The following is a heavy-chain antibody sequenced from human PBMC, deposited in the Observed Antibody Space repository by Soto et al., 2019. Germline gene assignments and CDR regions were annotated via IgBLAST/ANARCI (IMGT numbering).Heavy chain of an antibody. Sequence: PGGSLRLSCAASGCTFSSYAMSWGRQAPGKGMEWVSAISGSGGSTYYADSVKGRFTISRDNSKNTLYLQMNSLRAEDTAVYYCMIDCYCISIGSDGQGFPSSDQGTVGTVSS. CDR2: ISGSGGST. V-gene: IGHV3-23*01. D-gene: IGHD2-2*01. CDR3: MIDCYCISIGSDGQGFPS. CDR1: GCTFSSYA. J-gene: IGHJ5*02.